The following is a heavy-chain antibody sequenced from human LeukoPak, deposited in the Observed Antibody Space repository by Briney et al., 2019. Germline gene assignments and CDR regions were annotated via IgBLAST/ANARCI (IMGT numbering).Heavy chain of an antibody. CDR3: ARHVGYSSSWVDY. V-gene: IGHV5-10-1*01. D-gene: IGHD6-13*01. CDR1: GYSFTSYW. Sequence: GESLKISCKGSGYSFTSYWIGWVRQMPGKGLEWMGRIDPSDSYTNYSPSFQGHVTISADKSISTAYLQWSSLKASDTAMYYCARHVGYSSSWVDYWGQGTLVTVSS. J-gene: IGHJ4*02. CDR2: IDPSDSYT.